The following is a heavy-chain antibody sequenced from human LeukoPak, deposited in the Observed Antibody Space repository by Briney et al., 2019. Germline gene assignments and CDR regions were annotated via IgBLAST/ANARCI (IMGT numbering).Heavy chain of an antibody. D-gene: IGHD1-20*01. V-gene: IGHV4-59*01. CDR3: ARDGGNWNDGYYFDY. J-gene: IGHJ4*02. Sequence: SETLSLTCTVSGGSISSYYWSWIRQPPGKGLEWIGYIYYSGSTNYNPPLKSRVTISVDTSKNQFSLKLSSVTAADTAVYYCARDGGNWNDGYYFDYWGQGTLVTVSS. CDR1: GGSISSYY. CDR2: IYYSGST.